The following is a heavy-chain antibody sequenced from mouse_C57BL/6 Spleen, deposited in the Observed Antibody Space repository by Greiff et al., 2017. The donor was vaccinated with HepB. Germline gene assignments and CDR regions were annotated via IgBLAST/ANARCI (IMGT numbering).Heavy chain of an antibody. V-gene: IGHV1-69*01. D-gene: IGHD1-1*01. CDR2: IDPSDSYT. Sequence: QVQLQQPGAELVMPGASVKLSCKASGYTFTSYWMHWVKQRPGQGLEWIGEIDPSDSYTNYNQKFKGKSTLTVDKSSSTAYMQLSILTSEDSAVYYCARSYGSLYFDYWGQGTTLTVAS. CDR1: GYTFTSYW. J-gene: IGHJ2*01. CDR3: ARSYGSLYFDY.